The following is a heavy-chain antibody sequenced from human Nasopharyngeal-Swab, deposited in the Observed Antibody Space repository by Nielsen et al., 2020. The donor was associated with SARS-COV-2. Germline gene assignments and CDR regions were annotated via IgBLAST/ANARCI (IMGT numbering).Heavy chain of an antibody. CDR1: GSTFNNFW. CDR2: INPDGRHI. J-gene: IGHJ4*02. V-gene: IGHV3-7*01. D-gene: IGHD2-15*01. CDR3: ATDLRWRFDY. Sequence: GRSLRLSCGVSGSTFNNFWMNWVRQAPGRELEWVAKINPDGRHITYADSVKGRFAISRDNAKKSVFLQMDYLRVEDTAVYYCATDLRWRFDYWGQGTLVTVSS.